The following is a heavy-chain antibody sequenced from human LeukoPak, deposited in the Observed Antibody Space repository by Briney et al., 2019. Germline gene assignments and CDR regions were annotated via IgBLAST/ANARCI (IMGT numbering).Heavy chain of an antibody. CDR3: ARARFATVTTFSFDY. J-gene: IGHJ4*02. CDR2: INPNSGGT. Sequence: ASVKVSCKASEYTFTGYYMHWVRQAPGQGLEWMGWINPNSGGTNYAQKFQGRVTMTRDTSSSTAYMELSRLRSEDTAVYYRARARFATVTTFSFDYWGQGTLVTVSS. D-gene: IGHD4-17*01. V-gene: IGHV1-2*02. CDR1: EYTFTGYY.